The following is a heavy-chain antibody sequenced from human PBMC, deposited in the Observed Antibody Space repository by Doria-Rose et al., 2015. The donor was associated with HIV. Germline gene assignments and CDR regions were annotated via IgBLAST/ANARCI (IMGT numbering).Heavy chain of an antibody. J-gene: IGHJ4*02. Sequence: SGPVLVKPTETLTLTCTVSGVSLSSPGMGVSWIRQPPGKALEWLANIFSDDERSYKTSLKSRLTISRGTSKSQVVLPMTDMDPVDTATYYCARIKSSRWYHKYYFDSWGQGTLVIVSA. V-gene: IGHV2-26*01. CDR2: IFSDDER. CDR1: GVSLSSPGMG. CDR3: ARIKSSRWYHKYYFDS. D-gene: IGHD6-13*01.